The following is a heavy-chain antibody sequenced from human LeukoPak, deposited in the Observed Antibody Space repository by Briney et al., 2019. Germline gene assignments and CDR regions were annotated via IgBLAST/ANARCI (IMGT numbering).Heavy chain of an antibody. CDR1: GFSFSKYA. D-gene: IGHD5-12*01. CDR3: AKDMQTWPRFPDY. CDR2: ISDSGSTA. V-gene: IGHV3-23*01. J-gene: IGHJ4*02. Sequence: PGGSLRLSCGASGFSFSKYAMTWVRQAPGKGLEWVSGISDSGSTAFYADSVKGRFTSSRDNPKNTLYLQINSLRAEDTAVYYCAKDMQTWPRFPDYWGQGTLVTVSS.